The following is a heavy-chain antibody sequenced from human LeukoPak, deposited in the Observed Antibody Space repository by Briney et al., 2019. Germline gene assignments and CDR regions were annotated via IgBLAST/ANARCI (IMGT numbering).Heavy chain of an antibody. V-gene: IGHV3-73*01. CDR1: GFIFSDSA. CDR2: IRSKGNSYAT. CDR3: TRGGGYSYGSFDY. Sequence: PGGSLRLSCAASGFIFSDSAIQWVRQASGKGLEWVGRIRSKGNSYATAYAASVKGGFTISRDNAKNTLYLQMNSLRAEDTAVYYCTRGGGYSYGSFDYWGQGTLVTVSS. J-gene: IGHJ4*02. D-gene: IGHD5-18*01.